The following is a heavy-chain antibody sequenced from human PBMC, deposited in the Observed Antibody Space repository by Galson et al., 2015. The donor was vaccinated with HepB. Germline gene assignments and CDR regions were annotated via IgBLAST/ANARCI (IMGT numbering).Heavy chain of an antibody. Sequence: LSLTCTVSGDSISSRSYYWSWIRQHPGKGLEWVGYIYYSGSTYYNPSLMSRLTMSVDTSDNQFSLRLNSVTAADTAVYYCARLAVVVPTTMVYIYYMDVWGKGTTVTVSS. CDR2: IYYSGST. CDR1: GDSISSRSYY. V-gene: IGHV4-31*03. CDR3: ARLAVVVPTTMVYIYYMDV. D-gene: IGHD2-2*01. J-gene: IGHJ6*03.